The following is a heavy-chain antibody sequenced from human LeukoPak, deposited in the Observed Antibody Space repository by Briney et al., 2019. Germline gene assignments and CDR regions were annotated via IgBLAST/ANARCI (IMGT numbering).Heavy chain of an antibody. D-gene: IGHD3-16*02. CDR2: IYYSGST. Sequence: SETLSLTCTVSGGSISSYYWSWIRQPPGKGLEWIGYIYYSGSTNYNPSLKSRVTISVDTSKNQFSLKLSSVTAADTAVYYCARIDSVKCYFDYWGQGTLVTVSS. J-gene: IGHJ4*02. V-gene: IGHV4-59*01. CDR1: GGSISSYY. CDR3: ARIDSVKCYFDY.